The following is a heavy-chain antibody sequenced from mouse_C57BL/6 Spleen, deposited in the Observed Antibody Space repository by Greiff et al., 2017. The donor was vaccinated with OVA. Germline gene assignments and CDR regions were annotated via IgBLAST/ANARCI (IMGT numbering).Heavy chain of an antibody. Sequence: EVQLQQSGPVLVKPGASVKMSCKASGYTFTDYYMNWVKQSHGKSLEWIGVIIPYNGGTSYNQKFKGKATLTVDKSSSTAYMELNSLTSEDSAVYYCARRGTPGGDFDVWGTGTTVTVSS. CDR3: ARRGTPGGDFDV. J-gene: IGHJ1*03. CDR2: IIPYNGGT. V-gene: IGHV1-19*01. D-gene: IGHD3-1*01. CDR1: GYTFTDYY.